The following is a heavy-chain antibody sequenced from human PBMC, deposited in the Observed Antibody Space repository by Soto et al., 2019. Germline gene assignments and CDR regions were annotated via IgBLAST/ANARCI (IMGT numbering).Heavy chain of an antibody. CDR1: GYSFTSYG. V-gene: IGHV1-18*01. J-gene: IGHJ4*02. D-gene: IGHD3-16*02. CDR3: ARDRDYVWGSYRHTSDY. Sequence: QVQLVQSGAEVKKPGASVKVSCKASGYSFTSYGITWVRQAPGQGLEWMGWISAYNGDTNYAQNFQGRITMTTDASTRTAYMDLRSLGFDDTALYYCARDRDYVWGSYRHTSDYWGQGTLLTVSS. CDR2: ISAYNGDT.